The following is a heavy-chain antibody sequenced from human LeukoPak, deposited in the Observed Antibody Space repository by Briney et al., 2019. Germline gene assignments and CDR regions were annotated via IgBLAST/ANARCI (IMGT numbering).Heavy chain of an antibody. D-gene: IGHD3-10*01. CDR1: GFTFSSYS. J-gene: IGHJ4*02. Sequence: GGSLRLSSAASGFTFSSYSMNWVRQAPGKGLEWVSSISSSSSYIYYADSVKGRFTISRDNAKNSLYLQMNSLRAEDTAVYYCARGLRGVYDYWGQGTLVTVSS. V-gene: IGHV3-21*01. CDR2: ISSSSSYI. CDR3: ARGLRGVYDY.